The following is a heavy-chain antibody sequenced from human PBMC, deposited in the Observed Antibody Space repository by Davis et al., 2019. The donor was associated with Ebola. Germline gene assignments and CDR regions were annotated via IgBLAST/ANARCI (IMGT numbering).Heavy chain of an antibody. CDR1: GFSFETYL. D-gene: IGHD2-15*01. CDR3: ARETGLCTGGNCYRSFYHYYGMDV. CDR2: INSGSIFI. V-gene: IGHV3-21*01. J-gene: IGHJ6*02. Sequence: PGGSLRLSCAASGFSFETYLMNWVRQAPGKGLEWVASINSGSIFINYADSVKGRFTISRDNAKNSLFLQMNSLRAEDTAVYYCARETGLCTGGNCYRSFYHYYGMDVWGQGTTVTVSS.